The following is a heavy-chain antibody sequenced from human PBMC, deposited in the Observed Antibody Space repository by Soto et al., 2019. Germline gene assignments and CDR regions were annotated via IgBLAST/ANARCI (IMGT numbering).Heavy chain of an antibody. V-gene: IGHV3-30*18. Sequence: QVQLAESGGGVVQPGGSLRLSCAASGFTFSDYGIDWIRQAPGKGLEWVAVISHEGGTQYYADSVRGRFTVSRDNSKNILYLQMDSLRPEDTAVYCWAKEGSPKVSRWDDYWGQGTLVTVSS. CDR3: AKEGSPKVSRWDDY. CDR2: ISHEGGTQ. CDR1: GFTFSDYG. J-gene: IGHJ4*02. D-gene: IGHD1-26*01.